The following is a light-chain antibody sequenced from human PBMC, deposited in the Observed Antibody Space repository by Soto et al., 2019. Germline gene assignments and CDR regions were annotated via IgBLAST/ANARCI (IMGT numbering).Light chain of an antibody. CDR2: GAS. J-gene: IGKJ1*01. CDR1: QSVSSSY. CDR3: QQYGSSPGT. V-gene: IGKV3-20*01. Sequence: EIVLTQSPGTLSLSPGERATLSCRASQSVSSSYLAWYQQKPGQAPRLLIYGASSRATGIPDRFSGSGYGTDFTLTISRLEPEDYEVYYCQQYGSSPGTFGQGTKVDIK.